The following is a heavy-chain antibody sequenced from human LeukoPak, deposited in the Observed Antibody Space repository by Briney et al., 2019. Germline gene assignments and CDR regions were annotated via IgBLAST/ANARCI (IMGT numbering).Heavy chain of an antibody. V-gene: IGHV5-51*01. CDR3: ARARPAYGSALFDY. J-gene: IGHJ4*02. CDR2: IYPGDSDT. D-gene: IGHD3-10*01. CDR1: GYRFTSYW. Sequence: GESLKISCKGSGYRFTSYWIGWVRQMPGKGLEWMGIIYPGDSDTRYSPSFQGQVTISADKSISTAYLQWSSLRASDTAMYYCARARPAYGSALFDYWGQGTLVTVSS.